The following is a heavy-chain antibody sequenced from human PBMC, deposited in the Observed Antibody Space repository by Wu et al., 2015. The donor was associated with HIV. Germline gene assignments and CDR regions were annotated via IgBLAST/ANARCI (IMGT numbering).Heavy chain of an antibody. J-gene: IGHJ4*02. CDR1: GYPFTNYY. V-gene: IGHV1-2*02. Sequence: QVQLVQSGAEVKKPGASVKVSCQTSGYPFTNYYIHWVRQAPGQGLEWVGWINPERGATEYAKKFQGRVTMSTDTSTNTAYMELNRLRSDDTAVYFCARADYFGSGAYFRTLDSWGRGTLVTVSS. CDR3: ARADYFGSGAYFRTLDS. D-gene: IGHD3-10*01. CDR2: INPERGAT.